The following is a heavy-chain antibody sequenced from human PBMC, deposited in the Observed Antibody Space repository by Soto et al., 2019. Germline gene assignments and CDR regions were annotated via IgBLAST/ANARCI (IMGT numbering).Heavy chain of an antibody. CDR2: ISPKSGGT. V-gene: IGHV1-2*02. CDR3: ARPPGYISDWYYFDL. Sequence: GASVKVSCKASGYTFTDYYMHWVRQAPGQGFEWMGRISPKSGGTNYAQMFQGRVTMTWDTSLNTAYMELSSLISEDTAVYYCARPPGYISDWYYFDLWGQGTLVTVSS. J-gene: IGHJ4*02. CDR1: GYTFTDYY. D-gene: IGHD6-19*01.